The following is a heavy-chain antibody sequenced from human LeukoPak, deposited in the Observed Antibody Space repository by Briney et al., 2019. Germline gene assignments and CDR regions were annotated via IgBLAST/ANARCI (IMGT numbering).Heavy chain of an antibody. CDR1: GGSISSYY. CDR2: IYYSGST. Sequence: SETLSLTCTVSGGSISSYYWSWIRQPPGKGLEWIGYIYYSGSTNYNPSLKSRVTISVDTSKNQFSLKLSSVTAADTAVYYCARGMYSGETFDIWGQGTMVTVSS. V-gene: IGHV4-59*12. CDR3: ARGMYSGETFDI. D-gene: IGHD3-10*01. J-gene: IGHJ3*02.